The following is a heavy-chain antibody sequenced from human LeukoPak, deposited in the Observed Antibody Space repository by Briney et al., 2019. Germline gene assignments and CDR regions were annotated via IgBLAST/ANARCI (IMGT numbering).Heavy chain of an antibody. CDR1: GFTFSDST. Sequence: GGSLTLSCAASGFTFSDSTIHWVGQASGKGLEWVGRIKSRTNKYATAYAASVKGRFTISRDDSKNTAYLQMHSLKTEDTALYYCTRDGDSVYWGQGTLVTVSS. J-gene: IGHJ4*02. V-gene: IGHV3-73*01. D-gene: IGHD4-17*01. CDR2: IKSRTNKYAT. CDR3: TRDGDSVY.